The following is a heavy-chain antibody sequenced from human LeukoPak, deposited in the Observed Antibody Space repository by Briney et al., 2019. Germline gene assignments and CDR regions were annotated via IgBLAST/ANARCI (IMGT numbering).Heavy chain of an antibody. CDR1: GFTFDDYA. CDR2: ISWNSGSI. D-gene: IGHD6-19*01. J-gene: IGHJ4*02. V-gene: IGHV3-9*01. CDR3: AKDLSAVAGTEGYFDY. Sequence: GRSLRLSCAASGFTFDDYAMHWVRQAPGKGLEWVSGISWNSGSIGYADSVKGRFTISRDNANNSLYLQMNSLRAEDTALYYCAKDLSAVAGTEGYFDYWGQGTLVTVSS.